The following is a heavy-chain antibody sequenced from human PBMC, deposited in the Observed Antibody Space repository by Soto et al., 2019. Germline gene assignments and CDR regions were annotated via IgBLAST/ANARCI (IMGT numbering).Heavy chain of an antibody. CDR3: ARESEDLTSNFDY. CDR1: GGSISSGGYY. CDR2: IYYSGGT. V-gene: IGHV4-31*03. Sequence: SETLSLTCTVSGGSISSGGYYWSWIRQHPGKGLEWIGYIYYSGGTYYNPSLKSRVTISVDTSKNQFSLKLSSVTAADTAVYYCARESEDLTSNFDYWGQGTLVTVSS. J-gene: IGHJ4*02.